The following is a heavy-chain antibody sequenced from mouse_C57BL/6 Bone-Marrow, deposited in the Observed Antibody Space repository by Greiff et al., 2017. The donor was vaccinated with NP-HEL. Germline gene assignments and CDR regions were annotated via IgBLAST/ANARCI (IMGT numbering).Heavy chain of an antibody. Sequence: EVKLMESGGGLVKPGGSLKLSCAASGFTFSSYAMSWVRQTPGKRLEWVATISDGGSYTYYPDNVKGRFTISRDNAKNNRYLQMSHLKSEDTAMYYCARDSSLYYFDYWGQGTTLTVSS. D-gene: IGHD6-1*01. J-gene: IGHJ2*01. V-gene: IGHV5-4*01. CDR1: GFTFSSYA. CDR2: ISDGGSYT. CDR3: ARDSSLYYFDY.